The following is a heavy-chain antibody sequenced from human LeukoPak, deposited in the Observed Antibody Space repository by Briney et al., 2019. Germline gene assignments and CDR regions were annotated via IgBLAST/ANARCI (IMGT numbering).Heavy chain of an antibody. Sequence: GPVKVSCKVSGYTLTELSMHWVRQAPGKGLEWMGGFDPEDGETIYAQKFQGRVAMTEDTSTDTAYMELSSLRSEDTAVYYCATIDIVVVPAVGPAGYFDLWGRGTLVTVSS. CDR3: ATIDIVVVPAVGPAGYFDL. J-gene: IGHJ2*01. V-gene: IGHV1-24*01. CDR2: FDPEDGET. CDR1: GYTLTELS. D-gene: IGHD2-2*01.